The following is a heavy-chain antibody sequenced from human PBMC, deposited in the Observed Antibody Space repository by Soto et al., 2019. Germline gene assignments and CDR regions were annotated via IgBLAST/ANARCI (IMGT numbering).Heavy chain of an antibody. D-gene: IGHD3-3*01. CDR3: TTDLNWSGT. CDR2: INPDGSET. V-gene: IGHV3-7*01. Sequence: GGSLRLSCVASEFSFSNLWMAWVRQASGEGLEFLATINPDGSETYYVESVKGRFTISRDNAKNSVSLHMNSLGVEDTGLYYCTTDLNWSGTWGQGTMVTVSS. J-gene: IGHJ5*01. CDR1: EFSFSNLW.